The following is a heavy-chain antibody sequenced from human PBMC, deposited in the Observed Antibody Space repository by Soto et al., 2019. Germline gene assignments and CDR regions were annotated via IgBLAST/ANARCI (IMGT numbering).Heavy chain of an antibody. CDR3: ARRIGWGTDAFDI. J-gene: IGHJ3*02. CDR1: GYTFTGYY. CDR2: INPNSGGT. Sequence: ASVKVSCNASGYTFTGYYMPWVRQAPVQWLDWMGWINPNSGGTNYAQKFQGRVTMTRDTSISTAYMELSRLRSDDTAVYYCARRIGWGTDAFDIWGQGTMVTVS. D-gene: IGHD3-16*01. V-gene: IGHV1-2*02.